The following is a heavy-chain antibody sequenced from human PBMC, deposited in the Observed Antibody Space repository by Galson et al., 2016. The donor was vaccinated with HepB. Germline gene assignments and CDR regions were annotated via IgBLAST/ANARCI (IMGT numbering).Heavy chain of an antibody. D-gene: IGHD6-13*01. V-gene: IGHV3-33*03. CDR1: GFIFSTYG. CDR2: IWYDGSNK. Sequence: SLRLSCAASGFIFSTYGMHWVRQAPGKGLEWVALIWYDGSNKHYADSVKGRFTISRDNANNSLYLQVNSLRAEDTAIYYCATGDSSNWTPIGSYSYYYAMDVWGQGTTVTVSS. CDR3: ATGDSSNWTPIGSYSYYYAMDV. J-gene: IGHJ6*02.